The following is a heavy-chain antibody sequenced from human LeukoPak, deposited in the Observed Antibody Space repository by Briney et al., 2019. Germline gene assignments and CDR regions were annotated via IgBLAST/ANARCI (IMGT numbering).Heavy chain of an antibody. V-gene: IGHV3-7*01. D-gene: IGHD2-21*02. CDR1: GFTFSSYW. Sequence: GGSLRLSCAASGFTFSSYWMSWVRQAPGKGLEWVANIKQDGSEKYYVDSVKGRFTISRDNAKNSLYLQMNSLRAEDTAVYYCAREEGKHIVVVTAISFDYWAQGTLLTVS. CDR2: IKQDGSEK. CDR3: AREEGKHIVVVTAISFDY. J-gene: IGHJ4*02.